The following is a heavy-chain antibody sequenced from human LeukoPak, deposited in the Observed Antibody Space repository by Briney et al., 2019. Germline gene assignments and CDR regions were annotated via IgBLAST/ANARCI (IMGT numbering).Heavy chain of an antibody. J-gene: IGHJ3*02. V-gene: IGHV3-21*01. CDR3: ARGSHGSGSWDAFDI. D-gene: IGHD3-10*01. Sequence: GGSLRLSCAASRFTFSSYSMNWVRQAPGKGLEWVSSISTSSSYIYYADSVKGRFTMSRDNAKKSVYLQVNSLRADDTAVYYCARGSHGSGSWDAFDIWGQGPMVTVSS. CDR1: RFTFSSYS. CDR2: ISTSSSYI.